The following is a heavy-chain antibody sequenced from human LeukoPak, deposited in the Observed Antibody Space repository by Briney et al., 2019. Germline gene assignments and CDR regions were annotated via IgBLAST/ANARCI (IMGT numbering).Heavy chain of an antibody. CDR2: ISYDGSNK. Sequence: GRSLRLSCAASGFTFSSYGMHWVRQAPGKGLEWVAVISYDGSNKNYADSVKGRFTISRDNSKNTLYLDMNSLRAEDTAVYYCAKRYYYDPNSYRNYFDYWGQGTLVIVSS. CDR3: AKRYYYDPNSYRNYFDY. V-gene: IGHV3-30*18. D-gene: IGHD3-22*01. J-gene: IGHJ4*02. CDR1: GFTFSSYG.